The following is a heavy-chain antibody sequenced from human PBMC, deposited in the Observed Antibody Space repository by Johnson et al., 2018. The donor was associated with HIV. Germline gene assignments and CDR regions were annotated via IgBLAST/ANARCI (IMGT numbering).Heavy chain of an antibody. Sequence: EQLVESGGGLVQPGGSLRLSCAASGLTFSSYDMHWVRQGTGKGLEWVSAIGTAGDTYYPGSVKGRFTISRENAKNSLYLQMNSLRAGDTAVYYCARESPGYAFDIWGQGTMVTVSS. CDR1: GLTFSSYD. V-gene: IGHV3-13*01. D-gene: IGHD1-1*01. J-gene: IGHJ3*02. CDR3: ARESPGYAFDI. CDR2: IGTAGDT.